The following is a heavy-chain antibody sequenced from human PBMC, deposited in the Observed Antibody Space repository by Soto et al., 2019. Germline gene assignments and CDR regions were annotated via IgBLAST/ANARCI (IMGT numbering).Heavy chain of an antibody. CDR1: GGSISSSNW. CDR3: ASYYYDEYYFDY. V-gene: IGHV4-4*02. J-gene: IGHJ4*02. D-gene: IGHD3-22*01. Sequence: SETLSLTCAVSGGSISSSNWWSWVRQPPGKGLEWIGEIYHSGSTNYNPSLKSRVTISVDKSKNQFSLKLSSVTAADTAVYYCASYYYDEYYFDYWGQGTLVTVS. CDR2: IYHSGST.